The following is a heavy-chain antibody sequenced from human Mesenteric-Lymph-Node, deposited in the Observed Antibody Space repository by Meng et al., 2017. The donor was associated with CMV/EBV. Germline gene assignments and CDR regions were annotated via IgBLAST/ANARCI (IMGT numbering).Heavy chain of an antibody. J-gene: IGHJ4*02. CDR3: AREGSSSGYFGYFDY. D-gene: IGHD3-22*01. V-gene: IGHV4-34*01. CDR1: GGSFSGYY. Sequence: SETLSLTCTVYGGSFSGYYWSWIRQPPGKGLEWIGEINHSGSTNYNPSLKSRVTISVDTSKNQFSLKLSSVTAADTAVYYCAREGSSSGYFGYFDYWGQGTLVTVSS. CDR2: INHSGST.